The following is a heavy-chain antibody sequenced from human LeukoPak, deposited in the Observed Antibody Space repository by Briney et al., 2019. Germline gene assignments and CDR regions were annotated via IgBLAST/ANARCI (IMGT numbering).Heavy chain of an antibody. CDR1: GGLINSYY. D-gene: IGHD1-26*01. V-gene: IGHV4-4*08. Sequence: PSETLSLTCTVSGGLINSYYWHWIRQSPGRGLEWVASIHITDISYSPPLKSRVIVSVDTSKNQVFLNLTSLTTADTALYYCARGFFYNGKYDWLDHWGQGTLVTVSS. CDR3: ARGFFYNGKYDWLDH. CDR2: IHITDI. J-gene: IGHJ5*02.